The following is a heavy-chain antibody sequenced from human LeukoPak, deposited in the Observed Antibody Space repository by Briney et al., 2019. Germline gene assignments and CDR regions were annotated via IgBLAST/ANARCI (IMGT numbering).Heavy chain of an antibody. CDR2: IYYSGST. V-gene: IGHV4-59*01. Sequence: KASETLSLTCNVSGGSISTYYWSWVRQPPGKGLEWIGYIYYSGSTNYNPSLKSRVTISIDTSKNQFSLQLSSVTAADTAVYYCTRGRAYYDSTGYYYWGRGILVTVSS. CDR3: TRGRAYYDSTGYYY. J-gene: IGHJ4*02. D-gene: IGHD3-22*01. CDR1: GGSISTYY.